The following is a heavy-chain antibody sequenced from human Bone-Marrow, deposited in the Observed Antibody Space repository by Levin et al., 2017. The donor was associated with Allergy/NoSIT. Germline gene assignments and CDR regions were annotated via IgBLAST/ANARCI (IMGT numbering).Heavy chain of an antibody. Sequence: PGGSLRLSCAVSGLTFTDAWVNWVRQAPGKGLEWVGLIRGIGGTTDYAAPVKGRFSISRDDSKTTAYLQMNSLKTEDTAVYYCSTGMMTTLGLAHWGQGTLVTVSS. CDR3: STGMMTTLGLAH. J-gene: IGHJ4*02. V-gene: IGHV3-15*01. CDR2: IRGIGGTT. CDR1: GLTFTDAW. D-gene: IGHD3-16*01.